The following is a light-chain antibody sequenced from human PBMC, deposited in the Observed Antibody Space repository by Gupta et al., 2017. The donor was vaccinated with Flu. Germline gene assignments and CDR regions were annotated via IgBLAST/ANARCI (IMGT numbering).Light chain of an antibody. CDR3: SAWDDSLSGWV. V-gene: IGLV1-44*01. Sequence: VLTQPPSASGTPGQRVHIYCSGGSSNIGSKAVNWYQHVPGTAPKLLIYTYSHRPSGVPDRFSVAKSGTSASLAISGVQPEDEADYFCSAWDDSLSGWVFGGGTKLTVL. J-gene: IGLJ3*02. CDR1: SSNIGSKA. CDR2: TYS.